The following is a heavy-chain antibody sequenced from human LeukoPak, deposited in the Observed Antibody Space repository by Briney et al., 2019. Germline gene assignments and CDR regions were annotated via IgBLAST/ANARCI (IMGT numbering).Heavy chain of an antibody. CDR3: ARRRAEGGSNGHYNWFDP. V-gene: IGHV4-59*08. CDR2: IYFSGTT. J-gene: IGHJ5*02. CDR1: GDSINAYY. Sequence: SDTLSLTCTVSGDSINAYYWGWIRQPPGKGLEWIGYIYFSGTTKYNPSLESRVTISVDTSKNQFSLKVISVTAADTAVYYCARRRAEGGSNGHYNWFDPWGQGILVTVSS. D-gene: IGHD6-13*01.